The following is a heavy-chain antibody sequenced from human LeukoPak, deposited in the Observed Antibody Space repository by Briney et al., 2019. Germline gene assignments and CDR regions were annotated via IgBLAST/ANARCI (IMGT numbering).Heavy chain of an antibody. D-gene: IGHD4-17*01. CDR2: IYSGGST. V-gene: IGHV3-53*01. Sequence: GGSLRLSCAASGFTLSSNYMSWVREAPGKGLEWGSVIYSGGSTYYTDSVKGRFTISRDNSKNTLYLQMNSLRAEDTAVYYCAREGVYGDYLWGQGTLVTVSS. J-gene: IGHJ4*02. CDR1: GFTLSSNY. CDR3: AREGVYGDYL.